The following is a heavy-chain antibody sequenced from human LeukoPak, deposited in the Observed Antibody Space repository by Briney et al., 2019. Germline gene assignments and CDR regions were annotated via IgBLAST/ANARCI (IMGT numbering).Heavy chain of an antibody. Sequence: GASVTLSCMSSGYTFTVYYMHWVRQAPGQGLEWMGWINPNSVGTNYAQKFQGRVTMTRDTSISTAYMELSRLRSDDTAVYYCARVKTGYYLRWGQGTLVTVSS. CDR1: GYTFTVYY. D-gene: IGHD3-9*01. J-gene: IGHJ4*02. CDR2: INPNSVGT. V-gene: IGHV1-2*02. CDR3: ARVKTGYYLR.